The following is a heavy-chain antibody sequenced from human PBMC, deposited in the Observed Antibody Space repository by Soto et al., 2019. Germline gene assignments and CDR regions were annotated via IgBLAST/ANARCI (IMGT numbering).Heavy chain of an antibody. CDR2: INHSGST. V-gene: IGHV4-34*01. CDR3: ARVLKPRGYSYGYDY. D-gene: IGHD5-18*01. J-gene: IGHJ4*02. CDR1: GGSFSGYY. Sequence: SETLSLTCAVYGGSFSGYYWSWIRQPPGKGLEWIGEINHSGSTNYNPSLKSRVTTSVDTSKNQFSLKLSSVTAADTAVYYCARVLKPRGYSYGYDYWGQGTLVTVSS.